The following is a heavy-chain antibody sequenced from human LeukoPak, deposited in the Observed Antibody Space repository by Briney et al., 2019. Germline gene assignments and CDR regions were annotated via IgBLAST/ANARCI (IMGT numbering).Heavy chain of an antibody. J-gene: IGHJ5*02. CDR3: ARDRSITIFGVVIPNWFDP. CDR2: ISAYNGNT. Sequence: ASVKVSCKASGYTFTSYGISWVRPAPGQGLDWMGWISAYNGNTNYAQKLQGRVTMTTDTSTSTAYMELRSLRSDDTAVYYCARDRSITIFGVVIPNWFDPWGQGTLVTVSS. V-gene: IGHV1-18*01. CDR1: GYTFTSYG. D-gene: IGHD3-3*01.